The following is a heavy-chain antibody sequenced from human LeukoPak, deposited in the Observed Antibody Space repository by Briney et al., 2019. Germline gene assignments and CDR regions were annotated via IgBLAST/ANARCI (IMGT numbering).Heavy chain of an antibody. Sequence: GGSLRLSCAASGFTFSSYGMRWVRQAPGKGLEWVALIWYDGSSDYYAHSVKGRFTISRDNSKNTLYLQMNSLRAEDTAVYYCARGTGNYFYYMAVWGKGTTVTVSS. CDR2: IWYDGSSD. J-gene: IGHJ6*03. CDR3: ARGTGNYFYYMAV. V-gene: IGHV3-33*01. CDR1: GFTFSSYG. D-gene: IGHD3/OR15-3a*01.